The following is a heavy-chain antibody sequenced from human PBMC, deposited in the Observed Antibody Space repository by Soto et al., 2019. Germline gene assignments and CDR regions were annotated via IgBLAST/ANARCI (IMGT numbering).Heavy chain of an antibody. CDR3: ARGPPAAIGPDY. CDR1: GFTFSSYW. Sequence: GGSLRLSCAAAGFTFSSYWMHWVRQAPGKGLVWVSRINSDESSTTYADSVKGRFTISRDNAQNTLYLQMNSLRAEDTAVYYCARGPPAAIGPDYWGQGTLVTVLL. J-gene: IGHJ4*02. V-gene: IGHV3-74*01. CDR2: INSDESST. D-gene: IGHD2-2*01.